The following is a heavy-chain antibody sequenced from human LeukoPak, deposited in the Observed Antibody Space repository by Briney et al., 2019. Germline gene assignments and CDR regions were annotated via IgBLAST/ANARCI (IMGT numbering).Heavy chain of an antibody. V-gene: IGHV3-48*03. Sequence: GGSLRLSCAASGFTFSSYEMNWVRQAPGKWLEWASYISSSGSTIYYADSVKGRFTISRDNAKNSLYLQMNSLRAEDTAVYYCARDFYDYVWGSYRSFLDYWGQGTLVTVSS. CDR3: ARDFYDYVWGSYRSFLDY. CDR2: ISSSGSTI. J-gene: IGHJ4*02. CDR1: GFTFSSYE. D-gene: IGHD3-16*02.